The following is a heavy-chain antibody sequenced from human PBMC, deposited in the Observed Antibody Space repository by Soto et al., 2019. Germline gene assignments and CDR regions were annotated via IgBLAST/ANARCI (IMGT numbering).Heavy chain of an antibody. CDR1: GASISGYY. Sequence: LSLTCTVSGASISGYYWSWIRKSAGKGLEWIGRIYATGTTDYNPSLKSRAMMSVDTSKKQFSLKLRSVTAADTAVYYCVRDGTKTLRDWFDPWGQGISVTVSS. CDR2: IYATGTT. D-gene: IGHD1-1*01. CDR3: VRDGTKTLRDWFDP. J-gene: IGHJ5*02. V-gene: IGHV4-4*07.